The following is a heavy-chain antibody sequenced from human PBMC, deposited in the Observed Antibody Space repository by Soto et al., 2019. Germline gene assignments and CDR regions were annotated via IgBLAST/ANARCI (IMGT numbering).Heavy chain of an antibody. J-gene: IGHJ3*02. V-gene: IGHV4-4*02. CDR2: IYHSGST. CDR1: GGSISSSNW. CDR3: ARESSVKYCSSTSCYLPAFDI. D-gene: IGHD2-2*01. Sequence: SETLSLTCAVSGGSISSSNWWSWVRQPPGKGLEWIGEIYHSGSTNYNPSLKSRVTISVDKSKNQFSLKLSSVTAADTAVYYCARESSVKYCSSTSCYLPAFDIWGQGTMVTVSS.